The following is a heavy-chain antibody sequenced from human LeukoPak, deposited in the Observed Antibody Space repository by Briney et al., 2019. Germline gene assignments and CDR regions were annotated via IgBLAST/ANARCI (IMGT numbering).Heavy chain of an antibody. D-gene: IGHD1-7*01. J-gene: IGHJ3*02. CDR1: GFTFSNAW. Sequence: GGSLRLSCAASGFTFSNAWMSWVRQAPGKGLEWVGRIKSKTDGGTTDYAAPVKGRFTISRDDSKNTLYLQMNSLKTEDTAVYYCTTVNGRWNYFDAFDIWGQGTMVTVSS. CDR3: TTVNGRWNYFDAFDI. CDR2: IKSKTDGGTT. V-gene: IGHV3-15*01.